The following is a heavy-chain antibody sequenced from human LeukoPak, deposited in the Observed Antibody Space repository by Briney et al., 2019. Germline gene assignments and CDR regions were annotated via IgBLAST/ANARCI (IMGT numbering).Heavy chain of an antibody. V-gene: IGHV3-23*01. CDR3: AKTRWELLS. J-gene: IGHJ5*02. CDR2: ISDNGDTS. Sequence: GGSLRLSCVASGFAFSTYAMTWVRQAPGKGLEWISVISDNGDTSYYADSEKGRFTISRDNSKNTLYLQMNSLRVEDTAIYYCAKTRWELLSWGQGTLVTVSS. D-gene: IGHD1-26*01. CDR1: GFAFSTYA.